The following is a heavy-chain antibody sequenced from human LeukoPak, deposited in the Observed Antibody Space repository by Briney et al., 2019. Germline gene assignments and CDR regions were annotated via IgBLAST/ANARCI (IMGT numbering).Heavy chain of an antibody. CDR3: ASDSSGQNHAVDY. J-gene: IGHJ4*02. Sequence: SETLSLTCAVYGGTFSGYYWSWIRQPPGKGLEWIGEINHGGSTNYDPSLKSRVTISVDTSKNQSSLKLSSVTAADTAVYYCASDSSGQNHAVDYWGQGTLVTVSA. CDR2: INHGGST. D-gene: IGHD3-22*01. CDR1: GGTFSGYY. V-gene: IGHV4-34*01.